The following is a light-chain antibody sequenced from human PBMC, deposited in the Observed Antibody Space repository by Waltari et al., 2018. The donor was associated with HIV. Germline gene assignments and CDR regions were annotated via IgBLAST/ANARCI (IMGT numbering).Light chain of an antibody. CDR2: EVK. J-gene: IGLJ1*01. Sequence: QSALTQPPSVSASPGQSVTISCTGTSSDIVSYNRVSWYLQPPGTAPRIIIYEVKNRPSGVPDRFSASKSGNTASLTISGLQAEDEADYYCSSYKNNNTIVFGTGTKVTVL. CDR1: SSDIVSYNR. V-gene: IGLV2-18*02. CDR3: SSYKNNNTIV.